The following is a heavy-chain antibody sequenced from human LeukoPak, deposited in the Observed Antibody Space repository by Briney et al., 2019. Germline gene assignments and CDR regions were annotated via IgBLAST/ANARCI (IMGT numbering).Heavy chain of an antibody. J-gene: IGHJ4*02. CDR1: GFTFRSYW. CDR2: IKQDGSEK. D-gene: IGHD3-22*01. V-gene: IGHV3-7*01. CDR3: ARAMIVVDEFDY. Sequence: GGSLRLSCAASGFTFRSYWMSWVRQAPGKGLEWVANIKQDGSEKYYVDSVKGRFTISRDNAKNSLYLQMNSLRAEDTAVYYCARAMIVVDEFDYWGQGTLVTVSS.